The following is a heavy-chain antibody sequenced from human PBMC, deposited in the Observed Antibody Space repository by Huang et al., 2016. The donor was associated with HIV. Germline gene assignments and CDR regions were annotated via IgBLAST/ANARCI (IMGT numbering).Heavy chain of an antibody. CDR3: AKDIGGWGGYVDL. Sequence: VQLVESGGGLVQPGRSLRLSCAASRITFEEYGMQWVRQGPGKGREWVLVISWNSDTIDYADSVKGRFTISRDNAKNSLYLQMNSLRVEDTAFYYCAKDIGGWGGYVDLWGRGTLVTVSS. V-gene: IGHV3-9*01. CDR1: RITFEEYG. J-gene: IGHJ2*01. D-gene: IGHD3-16*01. CDR2: ISWNSDTI.